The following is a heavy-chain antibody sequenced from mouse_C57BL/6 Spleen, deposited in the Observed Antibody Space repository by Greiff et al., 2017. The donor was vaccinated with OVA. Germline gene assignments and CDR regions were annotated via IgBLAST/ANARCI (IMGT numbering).Heavy chain of an antibody. CDR1: GFTFSSYA. CDR3: ARGSSFFFDY. CDR2: ISDGGSYT. Sequence: EVKLMESGGGLVKPGGSLKLSCAASGFTFSSYAMSWVRQTPEKRLEWVATISDGGSYTYYPDNVKGRFTISRDNAKNNLYLQMSHLKSEDTAMYYCARGSSFFFDYWGQATTLTVSS. D-gene: IGHD1-1*01. V-gene: IGHV5-4*03. J-gene: IGHJ2*01.